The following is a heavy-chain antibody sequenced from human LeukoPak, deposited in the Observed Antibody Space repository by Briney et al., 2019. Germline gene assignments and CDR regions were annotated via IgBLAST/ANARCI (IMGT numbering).Heavy chain of an antibody. CDR1: GFTFSSYA. Sequence: PGRSLRLSCAASGFTFSSYAMHWVRQAPGKGLEWVAVISYDGSNKYYADSVKGRFAISRDNSKNTLYLQMNSLRAEDTAEYYCARDPLRERRIDAFDIWGQGTMVTVSS. V-gene: IGHV3-30*09. J-gene: IGHJ3*02. CDR3: ARDPLRERRIDAFDI. CDR2: ISYDGSNK. D-gene: IGHD1-26*01.